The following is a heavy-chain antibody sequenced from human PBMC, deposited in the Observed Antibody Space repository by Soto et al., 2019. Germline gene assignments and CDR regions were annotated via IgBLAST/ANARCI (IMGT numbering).Heavy chain of an antibody. V-gene: IGHV1-8*01. D-gene: IGHD3-3*01. CDR1: GYTFTSYD. CDR2: MDPNSGST. J-gene: IGHJ6*02. Sequence: QAQLVQSGAEVKKPGASVKVSCKASGYTFTSYDINWVRQAPGQRLEWLGWMDPNSGSTGYAQNFQGRVTMTRNISINTAHMELSSLRSEDTAVYYCARERKFDFWRKGLDVWGQGTTVTVSS. CDR3: ARERKFDFWRKGLDV.